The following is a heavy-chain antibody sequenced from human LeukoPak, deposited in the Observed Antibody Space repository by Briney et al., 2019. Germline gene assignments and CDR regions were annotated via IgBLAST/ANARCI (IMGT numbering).Heavy chain of an antibody. V-gene: IGHV4-4*02. CDR3: ARGKSCSGGSCYLSSGAFDI. CDR1: GGSISSSNW. Sequence: SETLSLTCAVSGGSISSSNWWSWVRPPPGKGLEWTGEIYHSGSTNYNPSLKSRVTISVDTSKNQFSLKLSSVTAADTAVYYCARGKSCSGGSCYLSSGAFDIWGQGTMVTVSS. CDR2: IYHSGST. D-gene: IGHD2-15*01. J-gene: IGHJ3*02.